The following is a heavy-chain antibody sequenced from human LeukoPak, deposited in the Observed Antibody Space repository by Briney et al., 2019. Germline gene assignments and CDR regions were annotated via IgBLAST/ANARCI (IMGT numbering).Heavy chain of an antibody. D-gene: IGHD2-21*01. CDR3: ARTNSGVFDP. V-gene: IGHV3-74*01. CDR1: GCTFSRYW. CDR2: INSDGSST. Sequence: GGSLRLSCAASGCTFSRYWMHWVCQAPGKGLVWVSLINSDGSSTNYSDSVKGRFTISRDNAKNTVYLQMNSLRAEDTAVYYCARTNSGVFDPWRQETLVTVPS. J-gene: IGHJ5*02.